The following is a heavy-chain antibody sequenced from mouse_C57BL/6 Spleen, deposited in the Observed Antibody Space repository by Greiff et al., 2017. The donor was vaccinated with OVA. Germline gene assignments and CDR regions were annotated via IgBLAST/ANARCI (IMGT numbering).Heavy chain of an antibody. D-gene: IGHD2-1*01. J-gene: IGHJ1*03. CDR1: GYTFTSYW. CDR3: ARRDGNYYYWYFDV. V-gene: IGHV1-50*01. Sequence: QVQLQQPGAELVKPGASVKLSCKASGYTFTSYWMQWVNQRPGQGLEWIGEIDPSDSYTNSNQKFKGKATLTVATSSSTAYMQLSSLTSEDSAVYYCARRDGNYYYWYFDVWGTGTTVTVSS. CDR2: IDPSDSYT.